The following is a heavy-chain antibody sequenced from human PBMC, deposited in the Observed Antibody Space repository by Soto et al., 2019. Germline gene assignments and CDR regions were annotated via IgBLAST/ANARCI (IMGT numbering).Heavy chain of an antibody. Sequence: GLDLEWLALIYWDDDKRYSPSLKSRLTITKDTSKNQVVLTMTNMDPVDTATYYCAHRPPAAPNFDYWGQGTLVTVSS. CDR2: IYWDDDK. CDR3: AHRPPAAPNFDY. V-gene: IGHV2-5*02. J-gene: IGHJ4*02. D-gene: IGHD2-2*01.